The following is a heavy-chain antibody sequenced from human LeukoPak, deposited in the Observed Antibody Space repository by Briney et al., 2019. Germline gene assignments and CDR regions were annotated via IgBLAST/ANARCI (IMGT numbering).Heavy chain of an antibody. V-gene: IGHV4-59*01. D-gene: IGHD1-14*01. Sequence: SETLSLTCTVSSGSINNYYWSWIRLPPGKGLEWIGYILSSGSTNYNPSVKSRVTISVDTSKNQFSLKLSSVTAADTAVYYCARTNQISETAFDIWGQGTMVIVSS. CDR2: ILSSGST. CDR1: SGSINNYY. CDR3: ARTNQISETAFDI. J-gene: IGHJ3*02.